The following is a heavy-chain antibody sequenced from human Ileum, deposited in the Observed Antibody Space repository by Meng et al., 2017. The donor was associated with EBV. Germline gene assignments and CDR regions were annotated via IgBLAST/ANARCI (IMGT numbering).Heavy chain of an antibody. CDR2: IFNSGST. J-gene: IGHJ1*01. CDR1: GASISSNPYY. CDR3: ARDYSSSWYSGGFFKY. V-gene: IGHV4-39*07. Sequence: QLLPQESGPGLVKPSETLSLPCPVSGASISSNPYYWGWIRKPPGKGLEWIGNIFNSGSTTYSPSLKSRVTISVDTSKNQFSLKLSSVTAADTAVYYCARDYSSSWYSGGFFKYWGQGILVTVSS. D-gene: IGHD6-13*01.